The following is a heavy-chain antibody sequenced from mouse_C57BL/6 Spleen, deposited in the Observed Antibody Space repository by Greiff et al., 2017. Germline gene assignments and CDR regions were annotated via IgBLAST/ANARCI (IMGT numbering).Heavy chain of an antibody. CDR3: ARQRITTRGYYAMDY. CDR1: GFTFSSYG. Sequence: EVKVVESGGDLVKPGGSLKLSCAASGFTFSSYGMSWVRQTPDKRLEWVATISSGGSYTYYPDSVKGRFTISRDNAKNTLYLQMSSLKSEDTAMYYCARQRITTRGYYAMDYWGQGTSVTVSS. CDR2: ISSGGSYT. V-gene: IGHV5-6*01. D-gene: IGHD2-4*01. J-gene: IGHJ4*01.